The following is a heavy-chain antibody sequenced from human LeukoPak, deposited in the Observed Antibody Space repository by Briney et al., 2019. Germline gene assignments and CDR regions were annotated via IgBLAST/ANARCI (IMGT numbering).Heavy chain of an antibody. Sequence: GSLRLSCAASGFTFSSYGMHWVRQAPGKGLEWVAVISYDGSNKYYADSEKGRFTISRDNSKNTLYLQMNSLRAEDTAVYYCAKDLRLVRVLDYWGQGTLVTVSS. CDR3: AKDLRLVRVLDY. CDR1: GFTFSSYG. J-gene: IGHJ4*02. V-gene: IGHV3-30*18. D-gene: IGHD6-19*01. CDR2: ISYDGSNK.